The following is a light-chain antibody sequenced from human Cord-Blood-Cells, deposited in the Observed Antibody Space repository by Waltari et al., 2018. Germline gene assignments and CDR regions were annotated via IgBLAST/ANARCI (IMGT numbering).Light chain of an antibody. V-gene: IGLV2-23*02. Sequence: QSALTQPASVSGSPGQSITISCTGTSSDVGSYKLVSWYQQHPGKAPKLMIYEVSKRPSGVSNRFSGSKSGNTASLTISGLQAEDEADYYCCSYAGSSPVVFGGGTKLTVL. CDR3: CSYAGSSPVV. J-gene: IGLJ2*01. CDR1: SSDVGSYKL. CDR2: EVS.